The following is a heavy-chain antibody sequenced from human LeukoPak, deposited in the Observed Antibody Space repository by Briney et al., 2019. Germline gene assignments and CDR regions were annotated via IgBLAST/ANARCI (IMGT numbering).Heavy chain of an antibody. V-gene: IGHV1-18*01. J-gene: IGHJ3*02. CDR1: GYTFTSYG. Sequence: ASVKVSCKASGYTFTSYGISWVRQAPGQRLEWMGWISAYNGNTNYAQKLQGRVTMTTDTSTSTAYMELRGLRSDDTAVYYCARGYYYDSSGYQDNAFDIWGQGTMVTVSS. CDR2: ISAYNGNT. D-gene: IGHD3-22*01. CDR3: ARGYYYDSSGYQDNAFDI.